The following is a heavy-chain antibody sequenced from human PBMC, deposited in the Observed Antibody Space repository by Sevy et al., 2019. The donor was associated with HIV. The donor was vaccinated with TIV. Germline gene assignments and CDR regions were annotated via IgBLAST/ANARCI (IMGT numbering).Heavy chain of an antibody. V-gene: IGHV3-21*01. CDR3: ASGSLDSTGYPFDY. Sequence: GGSLRLSCTGSGFPFGSYGMSWVRQAPGKGLEWVSSISSSSTYIYYADSVRGRFTISRDNAKNSLYLQMHSLRAEDTAVYYCASGSLDSTGYPFDYWGQGTLVTVSS. CDR1: GFPFGSYG. D-gene: IGHD3-22*01. J-gene: IGHJ4*02. CDR2: ISSSSTYI.